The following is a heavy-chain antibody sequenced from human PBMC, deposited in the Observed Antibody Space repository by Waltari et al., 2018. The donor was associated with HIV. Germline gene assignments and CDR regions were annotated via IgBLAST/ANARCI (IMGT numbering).Heavy chain of an antibody. CDR1: GFNLKTYD. CDR3: VKDEAPGRDAIFDR. V-gene: IGHV3-30*02. CDR2: IRFYGSQE. Sequence: QVYVVESGGGVVQPGGSLRPSCTAPGFNLKTYDINWVRQAPGSGLGWVAGIRFYGSQEYYVDSMYCRFSISRNSAKNVISSETTTLRLEDTSKYGCVKDEAPGRDAIFDRWGQWTMVTVS. J-gene: IGHJ3*01. D-gene: IGHD1-26*01.